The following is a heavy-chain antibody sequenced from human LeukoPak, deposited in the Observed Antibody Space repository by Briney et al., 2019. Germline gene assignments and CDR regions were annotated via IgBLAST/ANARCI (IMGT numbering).Heavy chain of an antibody. Sequence: GGSLRLSCAASGFTFSSYEMNWVRQAPGKGLELLSVVSGGGDSTSYAESVKGRFSISRDNSKNTLYLQMNSLRAEDTAVYYCAKDHDGLTGLLDHWGQGSLVTVSS. CDR2: VSGGGDST. D-gene: IGHD3-9*01. CDR1: GFTFSSYE. CDR3: AKDHDGLTGLLDH. J-gene: IGHJ4*02. V-gene: IGHV3-23*01.